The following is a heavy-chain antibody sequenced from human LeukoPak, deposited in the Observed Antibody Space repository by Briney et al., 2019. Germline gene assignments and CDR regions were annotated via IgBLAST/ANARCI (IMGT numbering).Heavy chain of an antibody. J-gene: IGHJ3*02. CDR3: ARHDPIVGTPDAFDI. CDR1: GGSISSYY. D-gene: IGHD1-26*01. V-gene: IGHV4-59*08. Sequence: PETLSLTCTVSGGSISSYYWSWIRRPPGKGLEWIAYIYYSGSTDYNPSLKSRVTISLDTSKNQFSLKLSSVTAADTAVYYCARHDPIVGTPDAFDIWGQGTMVTVSS. CDR2: IYYSGST.